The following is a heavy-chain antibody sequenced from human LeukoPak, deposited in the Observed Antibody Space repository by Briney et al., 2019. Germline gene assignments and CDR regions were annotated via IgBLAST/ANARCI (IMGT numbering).Heavy chain of an antibody. D-gene: IGHD6-19*01. J-gene: IGHJ6*02. Sequence: ASVKVSCKASGYTFTSYGISWVRQAPGQGLEWMGWISAYNGNTNYAQKLQGRVTMTTDTSTSTAYMELRSLRSDDTAVYYCARDPGGQWLAYYYYYGMDVWGQGTTVTVSS. CDR2: ISAYNGNT. CDR1: GYTFTSYG. CDR3: ARDPGGQWLAYYYYYGMDV. V-gene: IGHV1-18*01.